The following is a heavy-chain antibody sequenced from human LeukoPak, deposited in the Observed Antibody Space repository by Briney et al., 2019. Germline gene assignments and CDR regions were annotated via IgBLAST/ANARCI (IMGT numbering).Heavy chain of an antibody. D-gene: IGHD3-10*01. V-gene: IGHV4-59*08. J-gene: IGHJ4*02. CDR3: ARHYYGSGSPDY. CDR1: GGSISSYY. Sequence: PSETLSLTCTVSGGSISSYYWSWIRQPPGKGLKWIGYIYYSGSTNYNPSLKSRVTISVDTSKNQFSLKLSSVTAADTAVYYCARHYYGSGSPDYWGQGTLVTVSS. CDR2: IYYSGST.